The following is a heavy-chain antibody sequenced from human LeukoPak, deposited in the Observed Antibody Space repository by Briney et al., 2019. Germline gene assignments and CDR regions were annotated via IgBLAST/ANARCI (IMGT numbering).Heavy chain of an antibody. CDR1: AFTFRSYW. CDR2: IKEDGSEN. V-gene: IGHV3-7*01. J-gene: IGHJ4*02. Sequence: GALRLSCAASAFTFRSYWMSWVRQAPGKGLEWVANIKEDGSENYYVDSVKGRFTISRDNAENSLYLQMNSLRVEDTALYYCARDGGYSYEFDYWGQGTLVTVSS. CDR3: ARDGGYSYEFDY. D-gene: IGHD5-18*01.